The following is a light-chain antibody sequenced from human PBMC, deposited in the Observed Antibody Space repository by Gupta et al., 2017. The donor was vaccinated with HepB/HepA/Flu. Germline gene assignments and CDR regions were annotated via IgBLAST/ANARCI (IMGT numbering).Light chain of an antibody. Sequence: QSVLTQPPSVSGAPGQRVTISCTWSSSNIGAGYDVHWYQQLPGTAPKPLIYGNSNRPSGVPDRFSGSKSGTSASLAITGLQAEDEADYYCQSYDSSLSGLVFGGGTKLTVL. CDR1: SSNIGAGYD. CDR3: QSYDSSLSGLV. V-gene: IGLV1-40*01. J-gene: IGLJ2*01. CDR2: GNS.